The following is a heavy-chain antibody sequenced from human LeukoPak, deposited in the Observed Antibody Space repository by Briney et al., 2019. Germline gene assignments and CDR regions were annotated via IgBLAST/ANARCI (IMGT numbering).Heavy chain of an antibody. CDR2: ISGSGGST. D-gene: IGHD3-10*01. CDR3: AKSMVRGVIIYAFDI. Sequence: GGSLRLSCAASGFTFSSYAMSWVRQAPGKGLEWGSAISGSGGSTYYADPVKGRFTISRDNSKNTLYLQMNSLRAEDTAVYYCAKSMVRGVIIYAFDIWGQGTMVTVSS. V-gene: IGHV3-23*01. CDR1: GFTFSSYA. J-gene: IGHJ3*02.